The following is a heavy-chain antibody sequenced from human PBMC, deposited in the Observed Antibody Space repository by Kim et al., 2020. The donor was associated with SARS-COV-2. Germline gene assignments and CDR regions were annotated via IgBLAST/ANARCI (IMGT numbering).Heavy chain of an antibody. CDR1: GFTFSSYG. J-gene: IGHJ6*01. Sequence: GGSLRLSCAASGFTFSSYGMHWVRQAPGKGLXXVAVXXYDGXNKNYVDSVKGRXTNSRXSSKNXLYLXMSSPXAEDTXVYYWARDIXSDSSXWIYXYYGXXVWXXXATXXVS. CDR2: XXYDGXNK. CDR3: ARDIXSDSSXWIYXYYGXXV. V-gene: IGHV3-30*15. D-gene: IGHD3-22*01.